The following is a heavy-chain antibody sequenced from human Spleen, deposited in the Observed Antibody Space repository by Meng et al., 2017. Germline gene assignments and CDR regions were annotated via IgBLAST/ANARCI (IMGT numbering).Heavy chain of an antibody. CDR2: IQQDGRER. D-gene: IGHD3-10*01. CDR3: TKDTRGGSGSYSWGTFDV. V-gene: IGHV3-7*03. CDR1: GFTFSSSA. Sequence: GESLKISCAVSGFTFSSSAMSWVRQTPGKGLEWVANIQQDGRERYYLDSLRGRFTISRDNSKNTLYLQMSSLRVEDTAIYYCTKDTRGGSGSYSWGTFDVWGQGTMVTVSS. J-gene: IGHJ3*01.